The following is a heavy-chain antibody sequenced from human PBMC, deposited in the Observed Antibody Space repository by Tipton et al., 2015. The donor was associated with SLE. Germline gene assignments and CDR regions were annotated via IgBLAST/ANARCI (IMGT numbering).Heavy chain of an antibody. CDR3: ARGSIFGVITPFDY. CDR2: MHTSGNT. Sequence: TLSLTCTVSGGPISSGSNYWIWIRQPAGKGLEWIGRMHTSGNTNYNPSLKSRVTISVDTSKNQFSLKLTSVTAADTAVYYCARGSIFGVITPFDYWGQGTLVTVSS. CDR1: GGPISSGSNY. D-gene: IGHD3-3*01. J-gene: IGHJ4*02. V-gene: IGHV4-61*02.